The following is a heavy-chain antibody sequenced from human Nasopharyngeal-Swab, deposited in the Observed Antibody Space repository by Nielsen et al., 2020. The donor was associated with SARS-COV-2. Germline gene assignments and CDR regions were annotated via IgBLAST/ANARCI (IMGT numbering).Heavy chain of an antibody. CDR1: GFTFSSYW. V-gene: IGHV3-74*01. J-gene: IGHJ4*02. Sequence: GGSLRLSCAASGFTFSSYWMHWVRQAPGKGLVWVSRINDDGRDTIYADSVKGRFTISRDNAKNTLYLQMNSLRAEDTAVYYCARHDYGENYWGQGTLVTVSS. CDR3: ARHDYGENY. D-gene: IGHD4-17*01. CDR2: INDDGRDT.